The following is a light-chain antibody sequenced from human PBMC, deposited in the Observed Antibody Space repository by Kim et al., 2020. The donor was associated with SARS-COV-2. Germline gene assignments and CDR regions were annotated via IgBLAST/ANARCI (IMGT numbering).Light chain of an antibody. CDR2: AAS. CDR1: QGISNF. J-gene: IGKJ3*01. CDR3: QKYDRAPFT. V-gene: IGKV1-27*01. Sequence: ASVGDRVTITCRASQGISNFLAWYQQKPGKVPKLLIYAASTLQSGVPSRFSGSGSGTDFTLTISSLQPEDVASYYCQKYDRAPFTFVPGTKVDIK.